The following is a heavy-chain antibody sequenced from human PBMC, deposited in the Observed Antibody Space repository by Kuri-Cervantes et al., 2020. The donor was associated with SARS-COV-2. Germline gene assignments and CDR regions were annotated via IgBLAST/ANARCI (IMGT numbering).Heavy chain of an antibody. V-gene: IGHV1-2*04. Sequence: ASVKVSCKASGYTFTGYYMHWVRQAPGQGLEWMGWINPNSGGTNYAQKFQGWVTMTRDTSISTAYMELSRLRSDGTAVYYCARDADSSSWYPGAFDIWGQGTMVTVSS. J-gene: IGHJ3*02. D-gene: IGHD6-13*01. CDR3: ARDADSSSWYPGAFDI. CDR2: INPNSGGT. CDR1: GYTFTGYY.